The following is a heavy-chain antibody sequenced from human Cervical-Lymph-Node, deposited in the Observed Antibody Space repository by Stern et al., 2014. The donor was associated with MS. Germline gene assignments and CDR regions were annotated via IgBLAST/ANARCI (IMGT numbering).Heavy chain of an antibody. CDR1: GYSFSSYW. Sequence: QLVRSGAEVKKPGESLKIACKGSGYSFSSYWIAWVRQMPGKGLEWMGMIFPSDSETRYSPSFEGQVTISVDKSTSTAYLHWSSLKDSDTARYYCGREVALTAGLLGFWGQGTQVIVS. CDR3: GREVALTAGLLGF. D-gene: IGHD3-22*01. CDR2: IFPSDSET. V-gene: IGHV5-51*01. J-gene: IGHJ4*02.